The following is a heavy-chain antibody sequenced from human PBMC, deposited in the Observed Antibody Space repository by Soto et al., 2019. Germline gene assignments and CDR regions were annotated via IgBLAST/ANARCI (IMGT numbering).Heavy chain of an antibody. CDR3: TRDSTDIVVVPAAMGDDAFDI. D-gene: IGHD2-2*01. V-gene: IGHV3-49*03. Sequence: EVQLVESGGGLVQPGRSLRLSCTASGFTFGDYAMSWFRQAPGKGLEWVGFIRSKAYGGTTEYAASVKGRFTISRDDSKSIAYLQMNSLKTEDTAVYYCTRDSTDIVVVPAAMGDDAFDIWGQGTMVTVSS. J-gene: IGHJ3*02. CDR1: GFTFGDYA. CDR2: IRSKAYGGTT.